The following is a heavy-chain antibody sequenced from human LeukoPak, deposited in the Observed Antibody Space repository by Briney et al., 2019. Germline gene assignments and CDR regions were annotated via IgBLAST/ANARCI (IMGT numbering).Heavy chain of an antibody. Sequence: ASVKVSSKASGYTFTGYYMHWVRQAPGQGLEWMGWINPNSGGTNYAQKFKGRGTMTRDTSISTAYMELGRLRSADTAVYYCARDLGGIVVVTATLFDYWGQGTLVTVSS. D-gene: IGHD2-21*02. CDR3: ARDLGGIVVVTATLFDY. J-gene: IGHJ4*02. CDR1: GYTFTGYY. CDR2: INPNSGGT. V-gene: IGHV1-2*02.